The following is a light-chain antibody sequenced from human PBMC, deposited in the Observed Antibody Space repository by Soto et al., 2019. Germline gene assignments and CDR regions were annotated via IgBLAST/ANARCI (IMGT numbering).Light chain of an antibody. CDR2: EVN. V-gene: IGLV2-8*01. CDR1: SNDVGVYDF. CDR3: SSYAGSNNLV. Sequence: QSALTQPPSASGSPGQSVTISCTGTSNDVGVYDFVSWYRQHPGKAPKLMIFEVNKRPSGVPDRFSGSKSGNTASLTISGLQAEDEADYYCSSYAGSNNLVFGGGTKRTVL. J-gene: IGLJ2*01.